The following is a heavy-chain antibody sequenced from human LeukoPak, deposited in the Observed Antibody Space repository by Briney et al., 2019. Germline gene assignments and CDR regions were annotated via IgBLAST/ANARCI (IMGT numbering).Heavy chain of an antibody. J-gene: IGHJ6*02. CDR1: GFTFSSYG. CDR3: ARVGITMVRGVIITLAHYYYYYGMDV. V-gene: IGHV3-30*03. CDR2: ISYDGSNK. Sequence: GGSLRLSCAASGFTFSSYGMHWVRQAPGKGLEWVAVISYDGSNKYYADSVKGRFTISRDNSKNTLYLQMNSLRAEDTAVYYCARVGITMVRGVIITLAHYYYYYGMDVWGQGTTVTVSS. D-gene: IGHD3-10*01.